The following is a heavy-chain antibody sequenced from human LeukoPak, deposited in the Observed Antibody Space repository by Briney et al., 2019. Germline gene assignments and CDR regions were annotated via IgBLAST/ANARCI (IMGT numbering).Heavy chain of an antibody. J-gene: IGHJ4*02. CDR1: GFTFSSYG. D-gene: IGHD2-2*01. CDR2: IRYDGSNK. V-gene: IGHV3-30*02. CDR3: AKVGVPAAMELGTRGVATTIELDY. Sequence: GGTLRLSCAASGFTFSSYGMSWVRQAPGKGLEWVAFIRYDGSNKYYADSVKGRFTISRDNSKNTLYLQMNSLRAEDTALYYCAKVGVPAAMELGTRGVATTIELDYWGQGTLVTVSS.